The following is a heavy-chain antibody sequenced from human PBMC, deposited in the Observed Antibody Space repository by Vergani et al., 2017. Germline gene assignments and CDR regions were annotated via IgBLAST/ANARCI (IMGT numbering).Heavy chain of an antibody. CDR3: ARGAPSITIFGVVRGAFDI. V-gene: IGHV4-31*01. J-gene: IGHJ3*02. D-gene: IGHD3-3*01. Sequence: QVQLQESGPGLVKPSQTLSLTCTVSGGSISSGGYYWSWIRQHPGKGLEWIGYIYYSGSTYYNPSLKSLVTISVGTSKNQFSLKLSSATAADTAVYYCARGAPSITIFGVVRGAFDIWGQGTMVTVSS. CDR1: GGSISSGGYY. CDR2: IYYSGST.